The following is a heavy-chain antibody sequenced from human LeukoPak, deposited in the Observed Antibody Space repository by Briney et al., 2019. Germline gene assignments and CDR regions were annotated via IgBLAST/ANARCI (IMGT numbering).Heavy chain of an antibody. CDR2: INHSGST. CDR1: GGSISSSSYY. Sequence: SETLSLTCTVSGGSISSSSYYWGWIRQPPWKGLEWIGEINHSGSTNYNPSLKSRVTLSVDTSKNQFSLKLSSVTAADTAVYYCARGRRWRLHRSPSDYWGQGTLVTVSS. V-gene: IGHV4-39*07. J-gene: IGHJ4*02. D-gene: IGHD5-24*01. CDR3: ARGRRWRLHRSPSDY.